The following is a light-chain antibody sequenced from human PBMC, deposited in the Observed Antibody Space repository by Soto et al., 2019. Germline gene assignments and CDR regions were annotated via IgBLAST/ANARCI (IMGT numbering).Light chain of an antibody. CDR1: SSNIGGNS. V-gene: IGLV1-51*01. CDR3: GSWDSSLSAYV. CDR2: DDN. J-gene: IGLJ1*01. Sequence: QSVLTQPPSVSAAPGQKVTISCSGSSSNIGGNSVSWYQQLPGTAPKLLIYDDNKRPSGIPDRFSGSKSGTSATLGITGLQNGEEADYYCGSWDSSLSAYVFGTGTKVTVL.